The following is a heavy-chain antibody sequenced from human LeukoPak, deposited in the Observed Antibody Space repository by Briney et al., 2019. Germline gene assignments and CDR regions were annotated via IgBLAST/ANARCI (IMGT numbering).Heavy chain of an antibody. CDR2: IRYDGSNK. J-gene: IGHJ4*02. CDR1: GFTFTSYG. CDR3: ARDGPDNYYDSSGYYPLDY. D-gene: IGHD3-22*01. Sequence: PGGSLRLSCAASGFTFTSYGVYWVRQAPGKGLEWVAFIRYDGSNKHYADSVKGRFTISRDNSKNTLFLQMNSLRAEDTAIYYCARDGPDNYYDSSGYYPLDYWGQGTLVTVSS. V-gene: IGHV3-30*02.